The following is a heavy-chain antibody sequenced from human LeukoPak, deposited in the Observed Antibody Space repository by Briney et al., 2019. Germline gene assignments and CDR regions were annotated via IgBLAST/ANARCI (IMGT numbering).Heavy chain of an antibody. CDR1: GFTFDDYA. J-gene: IGHJ4*02. CDR2: ISWNSNSI. CDR3: AKDYSSSWYHFDH. D-gene: IGHD6-13*01. V-gene: IGHV3-9*01. Sequence: GRSLRLSCAASGFTFDDYAMHWVRQGPGKGLEWVSGISWNSNSIGYADSVKGRFTISRDNAKNSLYLQMNSLRDEDTAMYYCAKDYSSSWYHFDHWGQGTLVTVSS.